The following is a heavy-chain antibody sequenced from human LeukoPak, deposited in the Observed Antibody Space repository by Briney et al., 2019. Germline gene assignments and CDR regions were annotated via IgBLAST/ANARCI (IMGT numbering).Heavy chain of an antibody. V-gene: IGHV4-61*02. Sequence: SETLSLTCTVSGGSISSGSYYWSWIRQPAGKGLEWIGRIYTSGSTNYNPSLKSRVTISVDTSKNQFSLKLSSVTAADTAVYYCARDWEYYGSGRDDAFDIWGQGTMVTVSS. CDR3: ARDWEYYGSGRDDAFDI. CDR2: IYTSGST. CDR1: GGSISSGSYY. D-gene: IGHD3-10*01. J-gene: IGHJ3*02.